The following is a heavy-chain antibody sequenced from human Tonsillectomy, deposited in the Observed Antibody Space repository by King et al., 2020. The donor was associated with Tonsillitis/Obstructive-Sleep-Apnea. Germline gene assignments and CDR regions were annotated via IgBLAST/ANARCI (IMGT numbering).Heavy chain of an antibody. D-gene: IGHD6-19*01. CDR1: GYSFTNYW. CDR2: VYPYDSDT. J-gene: IGHJ6*02. CDR3: ASRISVPGTPYSYYGLDV. Sequence: VQLVESGAEVKKPGESLKISCKGSGYSFTNYWIGWVRQMPGKGLEWMGIVYPYDSDTRYSPSFQGQVTVSADTSISTAYLQWSSLKASDTAIYYCASRISVPGTPYSYYGLDVWGQGTTVTVSS. V-gene: IGHV5-51*01.